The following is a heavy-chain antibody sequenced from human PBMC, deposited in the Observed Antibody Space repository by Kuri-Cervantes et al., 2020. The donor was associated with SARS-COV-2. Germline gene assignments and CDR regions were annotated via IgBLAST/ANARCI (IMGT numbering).Heavy chain of an antibody. CDR1: GFTFSSYR. J-gene: IGHJ4*02. CDR3: VRDGDHWNFDY. D-gene: IGHD1-1*01. V-gene: IGHV3-7*01. Sequence: LSLTCAASGFTFSSYRMSWVRQAPGKGLEWVANINQDGSEKNYVDSVKGRFTISRDNAKNMLFLQMNSLRAEDTAVYYCVRDGDHWNFDYWGQGTLVTVSS. CDR2: INQDGSEK.